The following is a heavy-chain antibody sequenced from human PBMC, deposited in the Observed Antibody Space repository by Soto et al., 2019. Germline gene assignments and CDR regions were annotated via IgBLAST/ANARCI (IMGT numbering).Heavy chain of an antibody. CDR1: GDTFNFYT. V-gene: IGHV1-69*02. CDR3: ATNYGSGSAHFDN. J-gene: IGHJ4*02. Sequence: QVQLVQSGAEVTKPGSSVKVSCTASGDTFNFYTISWVRQAPGQGLEWMGRIIPMLGMSNYAQNFQGRVTMIADKSTSTAYMELSSLRSEDTALYYFATNYGSGSAHFDNWGQGTLVTVSS. CDR2: IIPMLGMS. D-gene: IGHD3-10*01.